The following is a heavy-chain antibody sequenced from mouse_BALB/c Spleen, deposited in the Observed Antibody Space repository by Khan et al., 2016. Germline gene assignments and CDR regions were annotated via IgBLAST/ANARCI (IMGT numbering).Heavy chain of an antibody. CDR2: IRLKSNNYAT. CDR1: GFTFSNYW. CDR3: AGGDYAMDY. Sequence: EVKLEESGGGLVQPGGSMKLSCVASGFTFSNYWMNWVRQSPEKGLEWVAEIRLKSNNYATHYAESVKGRFTISGDDSKSSVYLQMNNLRAEDTGIYYFAGGDYAMDYWGQATSVTVAS. V-gene: IGHV6-6*02. J-gene: IGHJ4*01.